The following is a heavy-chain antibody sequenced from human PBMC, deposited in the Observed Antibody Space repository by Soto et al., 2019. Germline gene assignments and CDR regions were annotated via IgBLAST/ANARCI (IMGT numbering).Heavy chain of an antibody. CDR2: ISGSGGTT. V-gene: IGHV3-23*01. D-gene: IGHD5-18*01. Sequence: EAQLLESGGGLVQPGGSLRLSCAASGFTFSNYAMSWVRQAPEKGLEWVSVISGSGGTTYYADSVKGRFTISRDNSKNTLYLQMNSLRAEDTAVYYCGKGFSAMVTNAFDIWGQGTMVTVSS. CDR1: GFTFSNYA. J-gene: IGHJ3*02. CDR3: GKGFSAMVTNAFDI.